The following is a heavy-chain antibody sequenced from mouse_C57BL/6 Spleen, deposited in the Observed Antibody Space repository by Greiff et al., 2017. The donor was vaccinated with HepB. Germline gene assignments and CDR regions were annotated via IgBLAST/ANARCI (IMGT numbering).Heavy chain of an antibody. J-gene: IGHJ4*01. CDR1: GYTFTSYW. D-gene: IGHD1-1*01. V-gene: IGHV1-55*01. CDR2: IDPGSGST. Sequence: QVQLQQSGAELVKPGASVKMSCKASGYTFTSYWITWVKQRPGQGLEWIGDIDPGSGSTNYNEKFKSKATLTVDTSTSTAYMQLSSLTSRDSAVYYCARIPTTTGNAVDYWGQGTSVTVSS. CDR3: ARIPTTTGNAVDY.